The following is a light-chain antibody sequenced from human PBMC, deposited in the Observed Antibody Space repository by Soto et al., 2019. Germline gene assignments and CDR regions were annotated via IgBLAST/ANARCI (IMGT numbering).Light chain of an antibody. CDR3: QQYNNWPPIT. J-gene: IGKJ4*01. CDR1: QSVSSY. CDR2: GAS. Sequence: EIVLTQSPATLSLSPGERATLSCRASQSVSSYLAWYQQKLGQAPRLLIYGASTRATGIPARFSGSGSGTDFTLTISSLQSEDFAVYYCQQYNNWPPITFGGGTKVDIK. V-gene: IGKV3-15*01.